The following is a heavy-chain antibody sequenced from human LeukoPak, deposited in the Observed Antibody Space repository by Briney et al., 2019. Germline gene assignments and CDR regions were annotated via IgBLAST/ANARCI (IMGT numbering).Heavy chain of an antibody. J-gene: IGHJ4*02. CDR2: IYWDDDK. CDR3: ARTKATNYYDSSGYRDY. Sequence: ESGPTLVKPTQTLTLTCTFSGFSLSTSGVGVGWIRQPPGKALEWLALIYWDDDKRYSPSLKSRLTITKDTSKNQVVLTMTNMDPVDTATYYCARTKATNYYDSSGYRDYWGQATLVTVSS. V-gene: IGHV2-5*02. D-gene: IGHD3-22*01. CDR1: GFSLSTSGVG.